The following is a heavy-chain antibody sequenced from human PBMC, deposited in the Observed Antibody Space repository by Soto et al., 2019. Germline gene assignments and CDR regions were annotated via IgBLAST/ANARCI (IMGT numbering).Heavy chain of an antibody. V-gene: IGHV4-59*01. Sequence: QVQLQESGPGLVKPSETLSLTCTVSGGSISSYYWSWIRQPPGKGLEWIGYIYYSGSINYNPSLKSRVTISVDTSQTQFSLKLSSVTAADTAVYYCARCLFSYGARFDPWGQGTLVTVSS. CDR2: IYYSGSI. D-gene: IGHD1-26*01. CDR3: ARCLFSYGARFDP. J-gene: IGHJ5*02. CDR1: GGSISSYY.